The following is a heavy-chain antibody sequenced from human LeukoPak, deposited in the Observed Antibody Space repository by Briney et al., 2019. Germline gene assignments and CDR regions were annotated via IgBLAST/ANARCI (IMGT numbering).Heavy chain of an antibody. Sequence: GGSLRLSCVASGFTFSGYGMYWVRQAPRKGLEWVAGIYGGGGVIKYADSVKGRFTISRDNSENILYLQMDSLRVEDTAIYYCAKDRVPDSGYDIDYWGQGTLVTVSS. CDR1: GFTFSGYG. CDR2: IYGGGGVI. CDR3: AKDRVPDSGYDIDY. V-gene: IGHV3-23*03. J-gene: IGHJ4*02. D-gene: IGHD5-12*01.